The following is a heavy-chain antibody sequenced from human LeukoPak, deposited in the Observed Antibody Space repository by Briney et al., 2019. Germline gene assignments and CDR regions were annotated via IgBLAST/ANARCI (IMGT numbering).Heavy chain of an antibody. CDR3: VRSSPRGPFDY. Sequence: KTSETLSLTCAVYGGSFSGYYWSWIRQPPGKGLEWIGEINHSGSTNYNPSLKSRVTIAVDTSKNQFSLKLSAVAAADTAVYYCVRSSPRGPFDYWGQGTLVTVSS. D-gene: IGHD6-13*01. CDR2: INHSGST. V-gene: IGHV4-34*01. CDR1: GGSFSGYY. J-gene: IGHJ4*02.